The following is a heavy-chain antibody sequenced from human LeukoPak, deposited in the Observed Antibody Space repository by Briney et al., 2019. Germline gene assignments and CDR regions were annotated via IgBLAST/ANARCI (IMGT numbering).Heavy chain of an antibody. CDR3: ARDSSAHFDY. Sequence: SETLSLTCTVSGGSISSYYWSWIRQPPGKGLEWIGYFYYSGSTDYNPSLKSRVTISVDTSKNQFSLNLSSVTAADTAVYYCARDSSAHFDYWGQGTLVTVSP. V-gene: IGHV4-59*01. CDR1: GGSISSYY. J-gene: IGHJ4*02. CDR2: FYYSGST.